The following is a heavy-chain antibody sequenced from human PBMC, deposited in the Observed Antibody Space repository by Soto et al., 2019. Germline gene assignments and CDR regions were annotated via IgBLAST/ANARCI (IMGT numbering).Heavy chain of an antibody. J-gene: IGHJ6*02. CDR3: VRPRPSGENYGMDV. CDR2: LYTEGTT. V-gene: IGHV3-53*01. D-gene: IGHD3-16*01. Sequence: GGSLRLSCVASGLTVSHNYMAWVRQAPEMGLEWVSILYTEGTTYYADSVKGRFTISRDSSKNTLFLQMDSLRAEDTAVYYCVRPRPSGENYGMDVWGQGTTVTVYS. CDR1: GLTVSHNY.